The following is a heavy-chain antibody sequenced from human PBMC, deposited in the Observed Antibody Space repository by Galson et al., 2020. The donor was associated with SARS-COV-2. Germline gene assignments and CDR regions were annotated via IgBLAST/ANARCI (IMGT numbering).Heavy chain of an antibody. CDR3: ARERLEY. Sequence: GGSLRLSCAASGFTFSSYTMNWVRQAPVRGLELVAYIRSSSGTIYYADSVKGRFTIARDNAKNSLYLQLNSLRGEDTAVYYCARERLEYWGQGTLVTVSS. CDR1: GFTFSSYT. V-gene: IGHV3-48*04. D-gene: IGHD1-1*01. J-gene: IGHJ4*02. CDR2: IRSSSGTI.